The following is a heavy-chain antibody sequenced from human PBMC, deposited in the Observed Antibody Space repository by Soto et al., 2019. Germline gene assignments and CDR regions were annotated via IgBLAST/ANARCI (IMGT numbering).Heavy chain of an antibody. Sequence: VASVKVSCKTSGYTFSSYSLNWVRQAPGQGLEWMAWISTYSGDTHYAGRVQGRVTVTLDKSARTAFMEMRGLTSDDTAVYFCARDNGYYDLWGQGTMVTVYS. CDR3: ARDNGYYDL. CDR1: GYTFSSYS. CDR2: ISTYSGDT. V-gene: IGHV1-18*04. J-gene: IGHJ4*02.